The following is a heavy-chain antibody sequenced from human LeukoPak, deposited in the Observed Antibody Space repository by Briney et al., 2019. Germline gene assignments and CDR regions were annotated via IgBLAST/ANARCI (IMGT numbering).Heavy chain of an antibody. CDR2: INPNIGGT. CDR1: GYTFTGHY. V-gene: IGHV1-2*02. J-gene: IGHJ4*02. CDR3: ARKAVAGDYFDY. D-gene: IGHD6-19*01. Sequence: GASVKVSCKASGYTFTGHYMHWVRQAPGQGLEWMGWINPNIGGTNYAQKFQGRVTMTRDTSISTAYKELTRLRSDDTAVYYCARKAVAGDYFDYWGQGTQVTVSS.